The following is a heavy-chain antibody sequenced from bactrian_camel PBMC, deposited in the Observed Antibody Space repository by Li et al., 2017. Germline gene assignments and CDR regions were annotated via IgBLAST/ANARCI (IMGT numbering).Heavy chain of an antibody. D-gene: IGHD2*01. CDR2: TYTGSGNT. V-gene: IGHV3S1*01. J-gene: IGHJ4*01. Sequence: QLVESGGGSVQAGGSLRLSCAASGYTYNRNCMAWFRQAPGKEREGVARTYTGSGNTYYADSVKGRFFVSRDNAKNTLYLQLNSLRTDDTAMYYCVKGYIMGRFAKSPTLLRGQGTQVTVS. CDR1: GYTYNRNC. CDR3: VKGYIMGRFAKSPTLL.